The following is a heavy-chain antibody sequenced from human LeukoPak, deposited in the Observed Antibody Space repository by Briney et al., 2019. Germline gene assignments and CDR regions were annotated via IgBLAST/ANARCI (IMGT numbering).Heavy chain of an antibody. CDR3: ARDVGLELRRGYAFDI. Sequence: GGSLRLSCAASGFTFSSYGMHWVRQAPGKGLEWVAVISYDGSNKYYADSVKGRFTISRDNAKNSLYLQMNSLRAEDTAVYYCARDVGLELRRGYAFDIWGQGTMVTVSS. J-gene: IGHJ3*02. CDR2: ISYDGSNK. D-gene: IGHD1-7*01. V-gene: IGHV3-30*03. CDR1: GFTFSSYG.